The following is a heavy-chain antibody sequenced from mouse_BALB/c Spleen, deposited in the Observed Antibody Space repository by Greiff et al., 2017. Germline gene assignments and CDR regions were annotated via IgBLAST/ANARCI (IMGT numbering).Heavy chain of an antibody. V-gene: IGHV5-4*02. D-gene: IGHD2-1*01. CDR1: GFTFSDYF. Sequence: EVQLVESGGGLVKPGGSLKLSCAASGFTFSDYFMYWVRQTPEKRLEWVATISDGGSYTYYPDSVKGRFTISRDNTKNILYLQMSSLTSEDTAMYYCAGGGNCCYAMDYWGQGTSVTVSS. CDR3: AGGGNCCYAMDY. CDR2: ISDGGSYT. J-gene: IGHJ4*01.